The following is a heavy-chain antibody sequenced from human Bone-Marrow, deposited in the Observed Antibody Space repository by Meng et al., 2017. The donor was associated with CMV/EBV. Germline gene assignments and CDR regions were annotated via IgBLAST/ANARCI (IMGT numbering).Heavy chain of an antibody. J-gene: IGHJ6*02. CDR3: ARGGGGDYYGMDV. Sequence: GESLKISCAASGFTFSQFWMHWVRQTPGKVLMWVSRINLDGTYIHYADSVKGRFTIARDNAKNSLYLQMNSLRAEDTAVYYCARGGGGDYYGMDVWGQGTTFTVSS. CDR1: GFTFSQFW. D-gene: IGHD2-15*01. V-gene: IGHV3-74*01. CDR2: INLDGTYI.